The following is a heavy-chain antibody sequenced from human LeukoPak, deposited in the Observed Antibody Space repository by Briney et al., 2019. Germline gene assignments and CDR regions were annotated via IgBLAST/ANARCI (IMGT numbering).Heavy chain of an antibody. CDR1: GFTFSSYC. D-gene: IGHD6-19*01. CDR2: INDDATET. CDR3: SGGGGWESDF. V-gene: IGHV3-7*03. Sequence: GMSLRLSCAASGFTFSSYCMTWVRQAPGKGLEWVANINDDATETNYIDSVKGRFTISRDNVRNSLHLQMDSLRAEDTAVYYCSGGGGWESDFWGQGTLVTVSS. J-gene: IGHJ4*02.